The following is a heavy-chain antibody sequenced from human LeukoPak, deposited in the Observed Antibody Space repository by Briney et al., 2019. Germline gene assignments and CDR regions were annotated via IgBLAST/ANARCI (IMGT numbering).Heavy chain of an antibody. CDR2: IYYSGST. V-gene: IGHV4-30-4*08. J-gene: IGHJ3*02. D-gene: IGHD1-14*01. CDR1: GGSISSGDYY. CDR3: ARAQNRDAFDI. Sequence: PSQTLSLTCTVSGGSISSGDYYWSWIRQPPGKGLEWIGYIYYSGSTYYNPSLKSRVTISVHTSKNQFSLKLSSVTAADTAVYYCARAQNRDAFDIWGQGTMVTVSS.